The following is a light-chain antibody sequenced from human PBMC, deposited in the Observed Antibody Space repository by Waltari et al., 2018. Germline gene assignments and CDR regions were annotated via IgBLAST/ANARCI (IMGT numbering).Light chain of an antibody. CDR1: SGSIATKY. Sequence: NFMLTQPHSVSESPWKTVTIPCTRSSGSIATKYVQWYQQRPGSAPTTVIYEDNQRPSGVPDRFSGSIDSSSNSASLTISGLKPEDEADYYCQSYDDRSVVFGGGTKLTVL. J-gene: IGLJ2*01. CDR2: EDN. V-gene: IGLV6-57*04. CDR3: QSYDDRSVV.